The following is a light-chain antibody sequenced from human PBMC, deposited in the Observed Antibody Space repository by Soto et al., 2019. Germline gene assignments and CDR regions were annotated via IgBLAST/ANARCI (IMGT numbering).Light chain of an antibody. J-gene: IGLJ1*01. CDR2: DVS. CDR3: SSYTSSSTLCV. V-gene: IGLV2-14*01. Sequence: QSPPSQPASVSGSPGQSITISCTGTSSDVGGYNYVSWYQQHPGKAPKLMIYDVSNRPSGVSNRFSGSKSGNTASLTISGLQAEDEADYYCSSYTSSSTLCVFGTGTKVTVL. CDR1: SSDVGGYNY.